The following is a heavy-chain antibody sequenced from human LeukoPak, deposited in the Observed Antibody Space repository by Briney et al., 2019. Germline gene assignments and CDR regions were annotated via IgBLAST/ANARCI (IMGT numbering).Heavy chain of an antibody. Sequence: PGGSLRLSCAASGFSFSKYAMDWVRQAPGKGLEWVAIISKDGSMRYYADSVKGRFTVSRDNSNNTLSLQMNSLKSEDTAVYYCAGEKFEIWGQGTMGAVSA. CDR1: GFSFSKYA. J-gene: IGHJ3*02. CDR2: ISKDGSMR. V-gene: IGHV3-30*04. CDR3: AGEKFEI.